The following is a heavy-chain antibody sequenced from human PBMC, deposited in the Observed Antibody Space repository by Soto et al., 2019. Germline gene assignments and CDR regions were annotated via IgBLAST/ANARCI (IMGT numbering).Heavy chain of an antibody. J-gene: IGHJ4*02. V-gene: IGHV1-8*01. D-gene: IGHD2-8*01. CDR1: GYTFTSYD. CDR2: MNPNNGNV. CDR3: ASGPHPYFNDS. Sequence: QVQLVQSGAEVKKPGASVKVSCKASGYTFTSYDINWVRKATGQGLEWMGWMNPNNGNVGYAQKFQGRVTMTRNTSISTVYMELSRLSSEDTAVYYCASGPHPYFNDSWGQGTLVTVSS.